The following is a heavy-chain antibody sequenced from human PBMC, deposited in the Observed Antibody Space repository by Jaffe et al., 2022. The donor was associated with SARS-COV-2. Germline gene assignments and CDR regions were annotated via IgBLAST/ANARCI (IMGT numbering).Heavy chain of an antibody. CDR1: DYSISNGYY. Sequence: QVQLQESGPGLVKPSETLSLVCNVSDYSISNGYYWGWIRQSPGRGLEWIGSIYHTGNTYFNPSLKSRVTLSIDTSKNQFSLKMASATAADTAVYYCARLPPYRAFDIWGQGTMVTVSS. CDR2: IYHTGNT. V-gene: IGHV4-38-2*02. D-gene: IGHD3-16*02. J-gene: IGHJ3*02. CDR3: ARLPPYRAFDI.